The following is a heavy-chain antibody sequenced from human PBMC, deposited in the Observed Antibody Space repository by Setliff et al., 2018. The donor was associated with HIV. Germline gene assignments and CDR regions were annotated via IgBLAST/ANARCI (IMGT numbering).Heavy chain of an antibody. V-gene: IGHV1-46*01. CDR2: INPSGGST. Sequence: ASVKVSCKASGYTFTSQSIHWVRQAPGQGFEWMGVINPSGGSTGYAEKFQGRVTMTRDTSANIVYLELSSLRSEDTAVYFCARVGGIELWNQAYFDYWGQGTLVTVSS. CDR1: GYTFTSQS. J-gene: IGHJ4*02. CDR3: ARVGGIELWNQAYFDY. D-gene: IGHD1-1*01.